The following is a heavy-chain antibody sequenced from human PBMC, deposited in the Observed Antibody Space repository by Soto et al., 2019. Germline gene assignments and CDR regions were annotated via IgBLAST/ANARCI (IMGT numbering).Heavy chain of an antibody. CDR1: GLTFSSYG. D-gene: IGHD5-12*01. CDR2: VWYDGGNK. CDR3: VRAAGYSGNDYVYYYGMDV. J-gene: IGHJ6*02. V-gene: IGHV3-33*01. Sequence: QVQLVESGGGVVQPGGSLRLSCAASGLTFSSYGMHWVRQAPGKGLEWVALVWYDGGNKYYADSVKGRFTISRDNSKNTLYLQMNSLRDEDTAVYYCVRAAGYSGNDYVYYYGMDVWGQGTTVTVSS.